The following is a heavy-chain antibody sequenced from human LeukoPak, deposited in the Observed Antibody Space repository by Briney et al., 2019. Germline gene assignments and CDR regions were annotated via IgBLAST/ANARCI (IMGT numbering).Heavy chain of an antibody. Sequence: SETLSLTCAVYGGSFSGYYWSWIRQPPGKGLEWIGEINHSGSTNYNPSLKSRVTISVDTSKNQFSLKLSSVTAAGTAVYYCARRQGHADDAFDIWGQGTMVTVSS. CDR2: INHSGST. V-gene: IGHV4-34*01. J-gene: IGHJ3*02. CDR1: GGSFSGYY. CDR3: ARRQGHADDAFDI.